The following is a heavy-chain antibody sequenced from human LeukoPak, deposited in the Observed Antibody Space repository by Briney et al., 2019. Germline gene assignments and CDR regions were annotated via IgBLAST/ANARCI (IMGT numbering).Heavy chain of an antibody. CDR2: INNSGGRT. CDR3: ARAPAYYYDSSGYYTWFDP. Sequence: GGSLRLSCAASGFTFNNYAMNWVRQAPGKGLEWVSAINNSGGRTYYADSVKGRFTISRDNSKNSLYLQMNSLRAEDTAVYCCARAPAYYYDSSGYYTWFDPWGQGTLVTVSS. D-gene: IGHD3-22*01. V-gene: IGHV3-23*01. J-gene: IGHJ5*02. CDR1: GFTFNNYA.